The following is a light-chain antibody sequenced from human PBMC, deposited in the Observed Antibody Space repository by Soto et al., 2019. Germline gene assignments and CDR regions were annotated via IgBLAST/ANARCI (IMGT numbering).Light chain of an antibody. V-gene: IGLV6-57*02. CDR3: QSSWGV. Sequence: NFMLTQPHSVSESPGKTVTISCTGSSGSIASNYVQWYQQRPGSAPTTVIYEDNQRPSGVPDRFSGSIDSSSNSASLTISGLKTEDEADYYCQSSWGVFGGGTKLTVL. J-gene: IGLJ2*01. CDR1: SGSIASNY. CDR2: EDN.